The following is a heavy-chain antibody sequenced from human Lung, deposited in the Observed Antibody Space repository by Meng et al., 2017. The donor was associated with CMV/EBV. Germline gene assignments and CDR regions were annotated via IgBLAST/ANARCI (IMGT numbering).Heavy chain of an antibody. Sequence: QVHLQESGPGLVKPSETLSLTCSVSGVSISGFYWSWIRQPAGKGLEWIGRIYINGDTNYNPSLKSRVTISKDTSKNQISLRLTSVTAADTAIYYCATGSGDVDHWGRGTLFTVSS. CDR3: ATGSGDVDH. J-gene: IGHJ4*02. D-gene: IGHD1-26*01. V-gene: IGHV4-4*07. CDR2: IYINGDT. CDR1: GVSISGFY.